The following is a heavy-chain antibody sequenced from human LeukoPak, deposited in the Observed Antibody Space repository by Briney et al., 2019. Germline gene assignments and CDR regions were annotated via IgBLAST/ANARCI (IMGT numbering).Heavy chain of an antibody. D-gene: IGHD6-19*01. CDR2: ISYDGSNK. CDR3: AKDSGWYYFDY. Sequence: PGRSLRLSCAASGFTFSSYGMHWVRQAPGKGLEWVAVISYDGSNKYYADSVKGRFTTFRDNSKNTLYLQMNSLRAEDTAVYYCAKDSGWYYFDYWGQGTLVTVSS. V-gene: IGHV3-30*18. J-gene: IGHJ4*02. CDR1: GFTFSSYG.